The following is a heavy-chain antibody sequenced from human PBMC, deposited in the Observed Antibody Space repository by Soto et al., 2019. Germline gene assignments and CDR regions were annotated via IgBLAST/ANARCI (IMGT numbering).Heavy chain of an antibody. CDR3: AEGSASTSCRLDY. J-gene: IGHJ4*02. CDR1: GFIFSSYA. CDR2: ISGSGGSI. V-gene: IGHV3-23*01. Sequence: GGSLRLSCTASGFIFSSYAMSWVRQAPGKGLEWVSDISGSGGSIYYADSVKGRYTISRDNSKNTLYLQMNSLRAEDTAVYYCAEGSASTSCRLDYWGQGTLVTVSS. D-gene: IGHD2-2*01.